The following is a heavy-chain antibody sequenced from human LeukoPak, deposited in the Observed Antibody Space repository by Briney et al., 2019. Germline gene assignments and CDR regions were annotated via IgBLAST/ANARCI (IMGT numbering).Heavy chain of an antibody. CDR3: AKDRGIAAAGTGDY. CDR1: GFTFSSYG. Sequence: GRSLRLSCAASGFTFSSYGMHWVRQAPGKGLEWVAVIWYDGSNKYYADSVKGRFTISRDNSKNTLCLQMNSLRAEDTAVYYCAKDRGIAAAGTGDYWGQGTLVTVSS. D-gene: IGHD6-13*01. J-gene: IGHJ4*02. CDR2: IWYDGSNK. V-gene: IGHV3-33*06.